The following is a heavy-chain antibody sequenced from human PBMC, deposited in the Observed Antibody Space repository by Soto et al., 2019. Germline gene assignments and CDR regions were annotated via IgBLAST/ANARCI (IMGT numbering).Heavy chain of an antibody. Sequence: QVHLVQSGAEVKKPGASVKVSCKASGYSFSNYAMHWVRQAPGHRLEWMGWINAGNGNTKYPQKFQDRVTITRDTSASTAYMELSSLRSEDTAVYYCAKGGNIAVVVADYGMDVWGQGTTVTVSS. CDR3: AKGGNIAVVVADYGMDV. V-gene: IGHV1-3*01. J-gene: IGHJ6*02. D-gene: IGHD2-15*01. CDR2: INAGNGNT. CDR1: GYSFSNYA.